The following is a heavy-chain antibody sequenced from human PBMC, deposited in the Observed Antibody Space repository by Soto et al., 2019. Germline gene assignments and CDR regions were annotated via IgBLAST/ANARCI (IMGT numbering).Heavy chain of an antibody. CDR1: GYTFTHYG. J-gene: IGHJ4*02. CDR2: INAYNGNT. Sequence: QVHLVQSGAEVKKPGASVKVSCKSSGYTFTHYGVSWVRQAPGQGLEWMAWINAYNGNTNYAQKFQGRVTMSTDTSTSTAYMEVRSLGYDDTAVDDCARASPGGDGHTTLDYWGRGTLVTVAS. V-gene: IGHV1-18*01. D-gene: IGHD2-8*01. CDR3: ARASPGGDGHTTLDY.